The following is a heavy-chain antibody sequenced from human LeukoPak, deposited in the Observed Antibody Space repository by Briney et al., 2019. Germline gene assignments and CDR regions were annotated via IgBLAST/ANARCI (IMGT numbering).Heavy chain of an antibody. CDR2: ISYDGSNK. Sequence: ISYDGSNKYYADSVKGRFTISRDNSKNTLYLQMNSLRAEDTAVYYCAKAVDSSGWFNYFDYWGQGTLVTVSS. J-gene: IGHJ4*02. CDR3: AKAVDSSGWFNYFDY. V-gene: IGHV3-30*18. D-gene: IGHD6-19*01.